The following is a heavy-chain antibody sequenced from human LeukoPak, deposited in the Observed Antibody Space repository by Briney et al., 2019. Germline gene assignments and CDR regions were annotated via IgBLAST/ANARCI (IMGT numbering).Heavy chain of an antibody. CDR3: ARVAYTYVFDF. CDR1: GFSFSLYG. V-gene: IGHV3-21*01. J-gene: IGHJ4*02. Sequence: GGCLRLSCAASGFSFSLYGMNWVRQAPGKGLEWVASISPRSTYTFYGDAVKGRFTISRDDTTNSVHLQMNSLGPEDTAVYYCARVAYTYVFDFWGQGTLLTVSS. D-gene: IGHD3-16*01. CDR2: ISPRSTYT.